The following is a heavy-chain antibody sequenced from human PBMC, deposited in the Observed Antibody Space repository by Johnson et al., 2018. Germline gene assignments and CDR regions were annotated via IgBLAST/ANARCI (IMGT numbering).Heavy chain of an antibody. D-gene: IGHD3-22*01. CDR1: GFTFSSYT. CDR2: ISRSTNYI. Sequence: EVQLLESGGGLVKXGGSLRLXCAASGFTFSSYTMSWVRQAPGKGLEWVSSISRSTNYIYYAESVKGRFTISRDNAKNSLYLQTNSLRGEDTAVYYWVRGGVWVIREDLFDIWGQGTMVTVSS. V-gene: IGHV3-21*01. CDR3: VRGGVWVIREDLFDI. J-gene: IGHJ3*02.